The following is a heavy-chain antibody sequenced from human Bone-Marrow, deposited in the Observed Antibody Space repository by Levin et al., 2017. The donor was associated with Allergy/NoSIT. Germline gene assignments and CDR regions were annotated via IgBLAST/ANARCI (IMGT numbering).Heavy chain of an antibody. CDR1: GFTFSIYS. Sequence: GGSLRLTCTVSGFTFSIYSINWVRQAPGKGLEWVSSISSSGSDMYYVDSVRGRFTISRDNAKNSLTLQMNSLRAEDTAVYYCARGIIGDVRVAHKEAFDIWGQGTMVSVSS. CDR2: ISSSGSDM. D-gene: IGHD2-8*02. V-gene: IGHV3-21*01. CDR3: ARGIIGDVRVAHKEAFDI. J-gene: IGHJ3*02.